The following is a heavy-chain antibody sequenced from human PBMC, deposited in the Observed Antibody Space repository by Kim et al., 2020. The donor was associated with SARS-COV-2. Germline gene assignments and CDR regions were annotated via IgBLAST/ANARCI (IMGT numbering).Heavy chain of an antibody. Sequence: SETLSLTCTISDDSINTNNWWSWVRQPPGKGPQWIGEIHHDGRTTYYPSLRSRVTTSVDKSRNQFFLRLYSMTAADTAVYFCARRVWDGPFYLWGRGTLVTVSS. V-gene: IGHV4-4*02. CDR1: DDSINTNNW. CDR2: IHHDGRT. D-gene: IGHD3-16*01. CDR3: ARRVWDGPFYL. J-gene: IGHJ5*02.